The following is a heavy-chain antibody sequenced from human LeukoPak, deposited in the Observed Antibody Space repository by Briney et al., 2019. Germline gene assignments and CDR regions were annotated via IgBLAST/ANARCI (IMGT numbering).Heavy chain of an antibody. CDR3: ARALGYCPGGSCSPFDY. CDR2: IYYSGST. J-gene: IGHJ4*02. CDR1: GGSISSNSYY. D-gene: IGHD2-15*01. Sequence: SETLSLTCTVSGGSISSNSYYWGWIRQPPGKGLEWIGSIYYSGSTFYNPSLKSRVTISVDTSKNQFSLKLSSVTAADTAVYYCARALGYCPGGSCSPFDYWGQGTLVTVSS. V-gene: IGHV4-39*07.